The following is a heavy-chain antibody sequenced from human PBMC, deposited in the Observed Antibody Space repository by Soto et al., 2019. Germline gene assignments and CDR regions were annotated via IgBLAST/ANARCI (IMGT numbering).Heavy chain of an antibody. CDR2: ITTSGSAT. D-gene: IGHD3-10*01. J-gene: IGHJ5*02. V-gene: IGHV3-48*03. Sequence: QLVESGGGLVQPGGSLRLSCAASGFTFSSYEMSWVRQAPGKGLEWVSYITTSGSATYYADSVKGRLTISRDNARNSVYLEMNSLRVEDTAVYYCAREAGVHDWLDPWGQVTQVTVSS. CDR3: AREAGVHDWLDP. CDR1: GFTFSSYE.